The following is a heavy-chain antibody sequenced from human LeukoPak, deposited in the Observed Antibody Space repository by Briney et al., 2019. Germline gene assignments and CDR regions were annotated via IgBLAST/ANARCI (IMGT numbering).Heavy chain of an antibody. Sequence: SLTLSLTCAVYGGSFSGYYWCWIRNPPGKGLERIGEINHSGSTNYNSSLKSRVPISVDTSKNQFSLKLSSVTAADTAVYYCARGIGFDYWGQGTLVTVSS. CDR1: GGSFSGYY. J-gene: IGHJ4*02. D-gene: IGHD3-10*01. V-gene: IGHV4-34*01. CDR3: ARGIGFDY. CDR2: INHSGST.